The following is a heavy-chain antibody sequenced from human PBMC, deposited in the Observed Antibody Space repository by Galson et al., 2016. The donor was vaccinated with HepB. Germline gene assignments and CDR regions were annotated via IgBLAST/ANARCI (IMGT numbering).Heavy chain of an antibody. J-gene: IGHJ4*02. V-gene: IGHV3-23*01. Sequence: SLRLSCAASGFTFSSYAMNWVRQAPWKGLEWVATIRGDGDYTNYADSVKGRFTISRDNSKNTLFLEMNSLRAEDTAIYYCAKDGGYSSGKYYPDYWGQGPWSPSPQ. CDR1: GFTFSSYA. D-gene: IGHD3-10*01. CDR3: AKDGGYSSGKYYPDY. CDR2: IRGDGDYT.